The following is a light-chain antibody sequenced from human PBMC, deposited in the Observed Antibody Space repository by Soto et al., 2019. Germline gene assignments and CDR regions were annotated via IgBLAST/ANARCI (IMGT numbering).Light chain of an antibody. Sequence: DIQMTQSPSSLSASVGDRVTITCRASQSISSYLNWYQQKPGKAPKLLIYAASSLQSGVPSRFSGSGSGTDFTLTISSRQPEDFATYYCQQSYSTLLPFGGGTKVEIK. V-gene: IGKV1-39*01. J-gene: IGKJ4*01. CDR1: QSISSY. CDR2: AAS. CDR3: QQSYSTLLP.